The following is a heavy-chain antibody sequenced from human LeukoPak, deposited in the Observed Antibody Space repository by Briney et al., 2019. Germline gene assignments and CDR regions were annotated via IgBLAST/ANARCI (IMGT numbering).Heavy chain of an antibody. J-gene: IGHJ4*02. CDR3: ATTQTGDSYSSSSGWGLR. Sequence: GGSLRLSCAASGFTFSSYSMNWVRQAPGKGLEWVSSINSSRSYIYYADSVKGRFTISRDNAKNSLYLQMNSLRAEDTAVYYCATTQTGDSYSSSSGWGLRWGQGTLVTVSS. CDR1: GFTFSSYS. D-gene: IGHD6-6*01. CDR2: INSSRSYI. V-gene: IGHV3-21*01.